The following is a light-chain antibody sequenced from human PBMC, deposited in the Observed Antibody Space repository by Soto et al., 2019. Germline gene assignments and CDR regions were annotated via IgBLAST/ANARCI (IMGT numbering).Light chain of an antibody. Sequence: QSALTSPPSFSGFPGRWLTLSCTETGGDVGGYNYVSWYQPHQGKAPKPLIYDVSNRPSGVSNRFSGSKSGNTASLTISGLQAEDEADYYCSSYTSSSTYVFGTGTKLTVL. CDR2: DVS. J-gene: IGLJ1*01. CDR1: GGDVGGYNY. CDR3: SSYTSSSTYV. V-gene: IGLV2-14*01.